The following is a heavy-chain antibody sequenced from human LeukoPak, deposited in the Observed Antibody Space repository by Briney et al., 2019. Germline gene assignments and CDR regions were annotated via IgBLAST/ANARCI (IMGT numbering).Heavy chain of an antibody. V-gene: IGHV4-31*03. CDR2: IYYSGST. CDR3: ARRGTAGGMIFDY. D-gene: IGHD2-21*02. J-gene: IGHJ4*02. CDR1: GGSISSGGYY. Sequence: SETLSLTCTVSGGSISSGGYYWSWIRQHPGKGLEWIGYIYYSGSTYYNPSLKSRVTISVDTSKNQFSLKLSSVTAADTAVYYCARRGTAGGMIFDYWGQGTLVTVSS.